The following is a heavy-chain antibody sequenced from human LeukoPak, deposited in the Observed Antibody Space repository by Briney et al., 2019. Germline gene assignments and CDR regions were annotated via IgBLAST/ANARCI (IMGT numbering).Heavy chain of an antibody. J-gene: IGHJ6*03. Sequence: KPGGSLRLSCAASGFTFSSYSMNWVRQAPGKGLEWVSSISSSSSYIYYADSVKGRFTISRDNAKNSLYLQMNSLRAEDTAVYYCARVLGSGWFSAYYYYMDVWGKGTTVTVSS. CDR3: ARVLGSGWFSAYYYYMDV. V-gene: IGHV3-21*01. CDR2: ISSSSSYI. D-gene: IGHD6-19*01. CDR1: GFTFSSYS.